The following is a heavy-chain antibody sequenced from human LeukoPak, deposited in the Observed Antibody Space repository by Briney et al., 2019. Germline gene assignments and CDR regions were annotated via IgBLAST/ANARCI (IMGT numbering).Heavy chain of an antibody. CDR3: VRGYCSGGTCYIDY. D-gene: IGHD2-15*01. Sequence: GGSLRLSCASSGFSFSNYNMNWVRQAPGRGLEGVATISSSSSYIYYADSLKGRFTISRDNAKNSLYLQVNRLRAADTAVSFCVRGYCSGGTCYIDYWGQGTLVTVSS. CDR2: ISSSSSYI. CDR1: GFSFSNYN. V-gene: IGHV3-21*01. J-gene: IGHJ4*02.